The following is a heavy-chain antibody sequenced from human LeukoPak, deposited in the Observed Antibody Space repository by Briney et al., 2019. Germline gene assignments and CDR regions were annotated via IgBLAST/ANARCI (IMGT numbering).Heavy chain of an antibody. CDR1: GFTFSSYA. Sequence: GGSLRLSCAASGFTFSSYAMTWVRQAPGKGLEWVSGISGGGGSTYYADSVKGRFTISRDNSKNTLYLQMNSLRAEDTAVYYCAKGRYSSTHHDFDYWGQGTLVSVSS. CDR2: ISGGGGST. J-gene: IGHJ4*02. D-gene: IGHD6-13*01. V-gene: IGHV3-23*01. CDR3: AKGRYSSTHHDFDY.